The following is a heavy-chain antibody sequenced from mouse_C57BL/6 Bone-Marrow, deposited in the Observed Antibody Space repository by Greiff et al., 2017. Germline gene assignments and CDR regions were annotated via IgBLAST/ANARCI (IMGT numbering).Heavy chain of an antibody. CDR3: AREHYGSSPDV. J-gene: IGHJ1*03. CDR1: GFTFSSYA. Sequence: EVKLMESGGGLVKPGGSLKLSCAASGFTFSSYAMSWVRQTPEKGLEWVATISDGGSYTYYPDNVKGRFTISRDNAKNNLYLQMSHLKSEDTAMYYCAREHYGSSPDVWGTGTTVTVSS. D-gene: IGHD1-1*01. CDR2: ISDGGSYT. V-gene: IGHV5-4*01.